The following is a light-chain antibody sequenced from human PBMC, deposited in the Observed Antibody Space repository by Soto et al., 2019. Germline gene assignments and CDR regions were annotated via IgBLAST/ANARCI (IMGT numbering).Light chain of an antibody. J-gene: IGLJ1*01. CDR2: EVT. V-gene: IGLV2-8*01. CDR1: SGDIGGYDY. Sequence: QSALTQPPSASGSPGQSVTISCTGTSGDIGGYDYVSWYQQHPGKAPKLMIYEVTKRPLGVPDRFSGSKSGNTASLTVSGLQAEDEADYYCSSYAGTNNTYVFGHGTKVTV. CDR3: SSYAGTNNTYV.